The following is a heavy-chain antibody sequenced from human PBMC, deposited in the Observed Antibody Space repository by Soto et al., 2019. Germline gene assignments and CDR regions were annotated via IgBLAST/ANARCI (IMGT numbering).Heavy chain of an antibody. CDR1: GFTFSSYA. J-gene: IGHJ4*02. Sequence: GGSLRLSCAASGFTFSSYAMSWVRQAPGKGLEWVSAISGSGGSTYYADSVKGRFTISRDSSKNTLYLQMNSLRAEDTAVYYCAKVLAVAGTVPYWGQGTLVTVSS. V-gene: IGHV3-23*01. D-gene: IGHD6-19*01. CDR2: ISGSGGST. CDR3: AKVLAVAGTVPY.